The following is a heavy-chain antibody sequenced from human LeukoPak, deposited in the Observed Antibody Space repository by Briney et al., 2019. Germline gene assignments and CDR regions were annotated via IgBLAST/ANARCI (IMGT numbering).Heavy chain of an antibody. CDR1: GFTFSNFW. CDR2: INHNGNVN. CDR3: ARGGGLDV. J-gene: IGHJ6*02. V-gene: IGHV3-7*03. Sequence: GGSLRLSCAASGFTFSNFWMNWARQAPGKGLEWVASINHNGNVNYYVDSVKGRFTISRDNAKNSLYLQMSNLRAEDTAVYFCARGGGLDVWGQGATVTVSS. D-gene: IGHD3-16*01.